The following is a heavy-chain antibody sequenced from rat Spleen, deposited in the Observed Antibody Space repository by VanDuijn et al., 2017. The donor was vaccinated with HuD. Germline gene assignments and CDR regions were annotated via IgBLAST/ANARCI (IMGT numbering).Heavy chain of an antibody. V-gene: IGHV5-29*01. D-gene: IGHD4-5*01. CDR3: ARHGRGKTTYYYVMDA. J-gene: IGHJ4*01. CDR2: INYDGSST. CDR1: GFILSDYY. Sequence: EVQLVESDGGLVQPGRSLKLSCAASGFILSDYYVDWVRQAPTKGLEWVATINYDGSSTFYRDSVRARFTISRDNAKNTLYLKMDSMKSEDTATYYCARHGRGKTTYYYVMDAWGQGASVTVSS.